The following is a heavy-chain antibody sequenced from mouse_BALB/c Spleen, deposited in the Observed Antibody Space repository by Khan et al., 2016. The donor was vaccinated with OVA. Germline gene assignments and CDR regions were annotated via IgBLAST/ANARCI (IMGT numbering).Heavy chain of an antibody. Sequence: QIQLVQSGPELKKPGETVKISCKASGYTLTDYGMNWVKQAPGKGLKWMGWINTYTGEATYADDFTGRFAFSLETSANTAYLQINKLKTEDTATYFCSSSNGNYGFAYWGQGTLVTVSA. V-gene: IGHV9-3-1*01. D-gene: IGHD2-1*01. J-gene: IGHJ3*01. CDR3: SSSNGNYGFAY. CDR1: GYTLTDYG. CDR2: INTYTGEA.